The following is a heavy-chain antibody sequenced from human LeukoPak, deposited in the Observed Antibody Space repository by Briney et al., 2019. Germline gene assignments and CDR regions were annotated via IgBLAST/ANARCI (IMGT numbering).Heavy chain of an antibody. V-gene: IGHV3-11*01. J-gene: IGHJ4*02. CDR2: ISNRGTTI. CDR1: GFTFSDFY. D-gene: IGHD3-22*01. Sequence: GGSLRLSCAASGFTFSDFYMTWIRQAPGKGLEWVSYISNRGTTIHYADSVRGRFTISRDNSKNTLYLQMNSLRAEDTAVYYCAKTYRAYNYYDSSGPSYYFDYWGQGTLVTVSS. CDR3: AKTYRAYNYYDSSGPSYYFDY.